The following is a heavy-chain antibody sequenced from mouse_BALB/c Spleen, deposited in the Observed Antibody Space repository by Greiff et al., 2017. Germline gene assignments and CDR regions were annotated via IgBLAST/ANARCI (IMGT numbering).Heavy chain of an antibody. J-gene: IGHJ2*01. CDR3: ARGTTSDVFDY. CDR1: GFTFSDYY. Sequence: EVKVVESGGGLVKPGGSLKLSCAASGFTFSDYYMYWVRQTPEKRLEWVATISDGGSYTYYPDSVKGRFTISRDNAKNNLYLQMSSLMSEDTAMYYCARGTTSDVFDYWGQGTTLTVSS. CDR2: ISDGGSYT. V-gene: IGHV5-4*02. D-gene: IGHD2-14*01.